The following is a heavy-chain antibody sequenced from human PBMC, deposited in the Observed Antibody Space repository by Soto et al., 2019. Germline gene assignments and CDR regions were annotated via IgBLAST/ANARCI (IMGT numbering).Heavy chain of an antibody. D-gene: IGHD2-2*02. CDR1: GYIFTSYW. Sequence: PGESLKISCNGSGYIFTSYWIGWVRQMPGKGLEWMGIIYPGDSDTRYSPSFQGQVTISADKSISTAYLQWSSLKASDTAMYYCARSGYCSSTSCYTGEFHYYYGMDVWGQGTTVTVSS. CDR2: IYPGDSDT. V-gene: IGHV5-51*01. CDR3: ARSGYCSSTSCYTGEFHYYYGMDV. J-gene: IGHJ6*02.